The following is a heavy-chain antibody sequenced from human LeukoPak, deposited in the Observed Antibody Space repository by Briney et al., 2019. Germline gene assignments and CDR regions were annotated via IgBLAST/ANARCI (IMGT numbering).Heavy chain of an antibody. D-gene: IGHD3-10*01. V-gene: IGHV3-21*01. J-gene: IGHJ5*01. CDR3: ATGGSTRYES. CDR2: ISSSSSYT. Sequence: GGSLRLFCAASGFTFSSYSMNWVRQAPGEGLEGVSSISSSSSYTFYADSVKGRFTLSRDNARNSLYLQMNSLRGEDTAVYYCATGGSTRYESWGQGTLVTVSS. CDR1: GFTFSSYS.